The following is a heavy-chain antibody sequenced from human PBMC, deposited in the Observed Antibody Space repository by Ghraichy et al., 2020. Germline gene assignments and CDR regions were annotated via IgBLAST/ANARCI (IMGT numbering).Heavy chain of an antibody. Sequence: SETLSLTCTVYGGSISSSSYYWGWIRQPPGKGPEWIGSIYYSGSTYYNPSLKSRVTISVDTSKNQFSLKLSSVTAADTAVYFCARHGYGSGSYSSWSYYYGMDVWGQGTTVTVSS. D-gene: IGHD3-10*01. CDR3: ARHGYGSGSYSSWSYYYGMDV. V-gene: IGHV4-39*01. J-gene: IGHJ6*02. CDR2: IYYSGST. CDR1: GGSISSSSYY.